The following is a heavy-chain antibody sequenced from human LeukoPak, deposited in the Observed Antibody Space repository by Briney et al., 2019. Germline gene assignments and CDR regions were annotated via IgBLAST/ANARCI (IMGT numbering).Heavy chain of an antibody. CDR1: GFTFSNYS. CDR3: ESVDFSSSYFVALDN. D-gene: IGHD6-6*01. V-gene: IGHV3-48*04. J-gene: IGHJ3*02. Sequence: GGSLRLSCAASGFTFSNYSMNWVRQAPGKGLEWVSYISDSGNTIYYADSVKGRFTISRDNAKNSLYLQMNSLRAEDTAVYYCESVDFSSSYFVALDNWGQGKIVTVSS. CDR2: ISDSGNTI.